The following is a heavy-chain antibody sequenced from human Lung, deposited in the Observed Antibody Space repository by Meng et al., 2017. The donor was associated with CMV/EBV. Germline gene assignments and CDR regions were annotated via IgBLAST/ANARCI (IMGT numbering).Heavy chain of an antibody. CDR2: INSDGSST. CDR3: ARDRIRFDP. Sequence: GESLKISCAASGFTSSSYWMHWVRQAPGKGLVWVSRINSDGSSTSYADSVKGRFTISRDNAKNTLYLQMNSLRAEDTAVYYCARDRIRFDPWGQGTLVTVAS. J-gene: IGHJ5*02. CDR1: GFTSSSYW. V-gene: IGHV3-74*01.